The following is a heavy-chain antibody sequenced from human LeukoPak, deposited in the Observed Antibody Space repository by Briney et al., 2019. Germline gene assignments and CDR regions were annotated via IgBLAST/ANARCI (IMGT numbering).Heavy chain of an antibody. Sequence: SETLSLTCTVSGGSISRYYWSWVRQPPGKGLEWIGYISYSGGTNYSPSLKSRVTIFGDTSKNQFFLKLSSVTAADTAMYYCARARYVNSFYAFDIWGQGTLVTVSS. CDR1: GGSISRYY. V-gene: IGHV4-59*01. D-gene: IGHD3-9*01. J-gene: IGHJ3*02. CDR2: ISYSGGT. CDR3: ARARYVNSFYAFDI.